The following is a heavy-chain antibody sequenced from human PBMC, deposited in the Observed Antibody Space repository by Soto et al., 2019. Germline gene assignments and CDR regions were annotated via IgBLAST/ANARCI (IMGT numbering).Heavy chain of an antibody. V-gene: IGHV3-9*01. D-gene: IGHD2-15*01. J-gene: IGHJ6*03. CDR1: GFTFDDYA. CDR2: ISWNSGSI. CDR3: AKDTGVAEGGYYYYYMDV. Sequence: GGSLRLSCAASGFTFDDYAMHWVRQAPGKGLEWVSGISWNSGSIGYADSVKGRFTISRDNAKNSLYLQMNSLRAEDTALYYCAKDTGVAEGGYYYYYMDVWGKGTTVTVSS.